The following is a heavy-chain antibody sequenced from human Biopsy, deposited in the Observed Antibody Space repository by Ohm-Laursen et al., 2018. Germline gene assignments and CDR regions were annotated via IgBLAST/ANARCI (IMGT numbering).Heavy chain of an antibody. Sequence: SLRLSCTASGFKFDDYGMNWVRHVPGKGLEWVSRISWNSGSIGYVDSVKGRFTISRDNAKNSLYPQMNSLKAEDTALYYCARGYYDIGTGYHYDIFDFWGRGTLVTVSS. CDR2: ISWNSGSI. J-gene: IGHJ3*01. CDR1: GFKFDDYG. D-gene: IGHD3-9*01. CDR3: ARGYYDIGTGYHYDIFDF. V-gene: IGHV3-9*01.